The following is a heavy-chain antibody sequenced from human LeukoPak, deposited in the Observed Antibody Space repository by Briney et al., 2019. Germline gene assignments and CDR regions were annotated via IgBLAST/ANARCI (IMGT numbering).Heavy chain of an antibody. CDR3: ASPTVTSPEYFDY. Sequence: GGSLRLSCAASGFTFSSYSMNWVRQAPGKGLEWVSSISSSSSYIYYADSVKGRFTISRDNAKNSLYLQMNSLRAEDTAVYYCASPTVTSPEYFDYWGQGTLVTVSS. CDR1: GFTFSSYS. CDR2: ISSSSSYI. J-gene: IGHJ4*02. V-gene: IGHV3-21*01. D-gene: IGHD4-11*01.